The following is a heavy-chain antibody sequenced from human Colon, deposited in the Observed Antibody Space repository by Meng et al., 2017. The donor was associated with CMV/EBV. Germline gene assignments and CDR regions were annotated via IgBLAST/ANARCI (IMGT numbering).Heavy chain of an antibody. V-gene: IGHV3-53*01. J-gene: IGHJ6*02. CDR1: GHSVSSDY. CDR3: SRDTVGAGMDV. Sequence: GESLKISCEAYGHSVSSDYMDWVRQAPGKGLEWVSIIYSGGSASYAGSVMGRFTVSRDIPKNIVYLQMTSLRVEDTAVYYCSRDTVGAGMDVWGQGTTVTVSS. CDR2: IYSGGSA. D-gene: IGHD4-11*01.